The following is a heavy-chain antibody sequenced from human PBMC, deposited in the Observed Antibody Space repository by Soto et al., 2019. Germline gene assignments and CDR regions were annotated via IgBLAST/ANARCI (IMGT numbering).Heavy chain of an antibody. D-gene: IGHD4-17*01. CDR2: IDPSDSYT. V-gene: IGHV5-10-1*01. J-gene: IGHJ3*02. CDR1: GYSFTSYW. Sequence: PGESLKISCKGSGYSFTSYWISWVRQMPGKGLEWMGRIDPSDSYTNYSPSFQGHVTISADKSISTAYLQWSSLKASDTAMYYRAREMNYGDYSHAFDIWGQGTMVTVSS. CDR3: AREMNYGDYSHAFDI.